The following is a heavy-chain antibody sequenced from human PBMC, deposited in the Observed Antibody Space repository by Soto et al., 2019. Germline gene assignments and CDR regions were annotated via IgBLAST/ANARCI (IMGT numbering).Heavy chain of an antibody. CDR3: ARDPRRYCSSTCCYGPGSKSPYMDV. V-gene: IGHV1-69*08. CDR2: IIPILGIA. CDR1: GGTFSSYT. Sequence: QVQLVQSGAEVKKPGSSVKVSCKASGGTFSSYTISWVRQAPGQGLEWMGRIIPILGIANYAQKFQGRVTIPADKSTSTAYMELSSVRSEDTAVYYCARDPRRYCSSTCCYGPGSKSPYMDVWGKGTTVTVSS. J-gene: IGHJ6*03. D-gene: IGHD2-2*01.